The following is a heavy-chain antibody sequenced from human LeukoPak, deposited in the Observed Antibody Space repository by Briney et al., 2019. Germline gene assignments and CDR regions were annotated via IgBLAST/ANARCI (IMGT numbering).Heavy chain of an antibody. CDR2: IYHSGST. J-gene: IGHJ4*02. Sequence: SETLSLTCAVSGGSISSSNWWSWVRQPPGKGLEWIGEIYHSGSTNYNPSLKSRVTISVDESKNQFSLKLSSVTAGDTAVYYCASALYYGSGSSHWGQGTLVTVSS. CDR3: ASALYYGSGSSH. V-gene: IGHV4-4*02. D-gene: IGHD3-10*01. CDR1: GGSISSSNW.